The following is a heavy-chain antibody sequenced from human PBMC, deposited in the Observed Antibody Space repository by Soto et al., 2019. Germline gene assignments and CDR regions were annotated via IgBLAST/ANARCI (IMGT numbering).Heavy chain of an antibody. J-gene: IGHJ4*02. CDR2: ISRAGSNI. CDR1: GFTFSNCA. Sequence: EVQLLESGGGVVQPGGSLRLSCAASGFTFSNCAMKWVRQAPGKGLEWVSDISRAGSNIYYADSVKGRFTNSRDNSKNTLYLQMNSLRAEDTAVYYCATAIEGAWEPNDYWGQGTLVTVSS. V-gene: IGHV3-23*01. CDR3: ATAIEGAWEPNDY. D-gene: IGHD1-26*01.